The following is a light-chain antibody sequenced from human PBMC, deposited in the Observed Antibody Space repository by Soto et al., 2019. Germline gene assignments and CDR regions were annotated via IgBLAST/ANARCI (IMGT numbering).Light chain of an antibody. Sequence: DIQMTQSPSTLSASVGDRVTITCRASQSISSSLAWYQQKPGKAPNLLIYRASSLQSGVPSRFSGSGSGTELTLTISSLQPDDFATYYCQQYNTSSRTFGQGTKVDIK. V-gene: IGKV1-5*03. CDR1: QSISSS. CDR2: RAS. CDR3: QQYNTSSRT. J-gene: IGKJ1*01.